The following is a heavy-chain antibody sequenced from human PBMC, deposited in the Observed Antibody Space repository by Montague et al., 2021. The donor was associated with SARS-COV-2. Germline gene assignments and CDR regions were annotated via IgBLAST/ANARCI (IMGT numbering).Heavy chain of an antibody. CDR3: AKDWELRYFDWLSHGWFDP. V-gene: IGHV3-23*01. CDR1: GFTFSSYA. Sequence: SLRLSCVASGFTFSSYAMSWVRQAPGKGLEWVSAISGSVGSTYYSDSXKVRFTISRDNSKNTLYLQMNSLRAEDTAVYYCAKDWELRYFDWLSHGWFDPWGQGTLVTVSS. CDR2: ISGSVGST. D-gene: IGHD3-9*01. J-gene: IGHJ5*02.